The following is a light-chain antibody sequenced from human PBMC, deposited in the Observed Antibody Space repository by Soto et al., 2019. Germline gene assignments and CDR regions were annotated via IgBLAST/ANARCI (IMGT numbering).Light chain of an antibody. CDR1: HNVSSNY. J-gene: IGKJ2*01. V-gene: IGKV3-20*01. Sequence: EIVLTQSPGTLSLSPGERATLSCRASHNVSSNYLAWYQQRPGQAPRLLMHGAFIRATGIPDRISGSGSGTAFTVTISRLKPEDFAVYYCQYYGGYYGSSPRYTFGKGTKVDIK. CDR2: GAF. CDR3: QYYGGYYGSSPRYT.